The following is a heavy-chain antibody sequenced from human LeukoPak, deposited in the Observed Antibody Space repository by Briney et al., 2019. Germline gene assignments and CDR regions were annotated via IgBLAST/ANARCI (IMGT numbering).Heavy chain of an antibody. Sequence: ASVTVSCKASGYTFTSYGISWVRQATGQGLEWMGWMIPNSGNTGYAQKFQGRVTMTRNTSISTAYMELSSLRSEDTAVYYCARSYYDYVWGSYRPFDYWGQGTLVTVSS. CDR1: GYTFTSYG. CDR2: MIPNSGNT. V-gene: IGHV1-8*02. CDR3: ARSYYDYVWGSYRPFDY. J-gene: IGHJ4*02. D-gene: IGHD3-16*02.